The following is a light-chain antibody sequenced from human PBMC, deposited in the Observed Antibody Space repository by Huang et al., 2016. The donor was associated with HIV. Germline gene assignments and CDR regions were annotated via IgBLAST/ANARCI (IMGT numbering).Light chain of an antibody. J-gene: IGKJ1*01. V-gene: IGKV1-5*03. CDR3: LQYNSFPWT. CDR1: QSFSSW. Sequence: DIQMTQSPSTLSASVGDTVTITCRASQSFSSWLAWYQLKPGKAPKLLIYTTSRLETGVPSRFSGSGSRTEFTLTSSSLQPDDFATYYCLQYNSFPWTFGQGTTVDVK. CDR2: TTS.